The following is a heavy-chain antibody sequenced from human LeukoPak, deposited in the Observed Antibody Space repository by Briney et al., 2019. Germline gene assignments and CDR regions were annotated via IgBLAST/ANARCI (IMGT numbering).Heavy chain of an antibody. D-gene: IGHD1-14*01. CDR3: ASLNEEQPRNYFDY. CDR1: GGSIISYY. Sequence: SETLSLTCTVSGGSIISYYWSWIRQPPGKGLEWIGSMFYSGNTNYNPSLKSRVTISVDTSKNQFSLRLSSVTAADTAVYYCASLNEEQPRNYFDYWGQGTLVTVSS. V-gene: IGHV4-59*01. CDR2: MFYSGNT. J-gene: IGHJ4*02.